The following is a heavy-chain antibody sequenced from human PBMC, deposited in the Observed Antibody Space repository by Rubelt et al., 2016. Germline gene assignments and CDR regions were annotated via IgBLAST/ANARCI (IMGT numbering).Heavy chain of an antibody. J-gene: IGHJ4*02. CDR1: GFTFNNYA. CDR2: ISYDGSNK. V-gene: IGHV3-30*04. Sequence: QVQLVESGGGVVQPGRSLRISCAASGFTFNNYAVHWVRQAPGKGLEWVAVISYDGSNKYYADSVKGRFTISRDNAKNTLYLQMNSLRAEDTAVYYCASPYGSGSYWNDYWGQGTLVTVSS. CDR3: ASPYGSGSYWNDY. D-gene: IGHD3-10*01.